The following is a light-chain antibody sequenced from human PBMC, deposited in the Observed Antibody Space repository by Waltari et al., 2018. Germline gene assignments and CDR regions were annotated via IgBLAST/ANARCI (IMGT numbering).Light chain of an antibody. Sequence: EIVLTQSPGTLSLSPGERASLSCRPSQSIGSDFFAWYQHKLGQAPRLLIYGASIRASDIPDRFSGSGSGTDFTLTISRLEPEDFAVYYCQQYTSSPFTFGQGTRLEIK. CDR3: QQYTSSPFT. CDR2: GAS. J-gene: IGKJ5*01. V-gene: IGKV3-20*01. CDR1: QSIGSDF.